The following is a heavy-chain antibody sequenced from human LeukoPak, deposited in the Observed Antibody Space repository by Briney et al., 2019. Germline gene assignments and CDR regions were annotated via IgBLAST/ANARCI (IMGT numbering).Heavy chain of an antibody. CDR1: GFTFSSYG. J-gene: IGHJ3*02. V-gene: IGHV3-30*02. Sequence: GGSLRLSCAASGFTFSSYGMHWVRQAPGKGPEWVAFIRYDGSNKYYADSVKGRFTISRDNSKNTLYLQMNSLRAEDTAVYYCAKDRGYSGYDYDAFDIWGQGTMVTVSS. D-gene: IGHD5-12*01. CDR3: AKDRGYSGYDYDAFDI. CDR2: IRYDGSNK.